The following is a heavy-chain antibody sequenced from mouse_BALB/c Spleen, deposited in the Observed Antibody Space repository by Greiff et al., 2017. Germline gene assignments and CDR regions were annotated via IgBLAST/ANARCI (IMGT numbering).Heavy chain of an antibody. Sequence: VQLQQSGAQFVRPVVFVKISCKGSGYTFSDYAMHRVKLSHAKSLDGFGVLSTYYGDASYNQKFKGKVTMTVDKSSSTAYMEFARLTSQDSAIYYCARWDTVVAMGLDYWGQGTTLTVSS. CDR3: ARWDTVVAMGLDY. D-gene: IGHD1-1*01. J-gene: IGHJ2*01. V-gene: IGHV1S137*01. CDR2: LSTYYGDA. CDR1: GYTFSDYA.